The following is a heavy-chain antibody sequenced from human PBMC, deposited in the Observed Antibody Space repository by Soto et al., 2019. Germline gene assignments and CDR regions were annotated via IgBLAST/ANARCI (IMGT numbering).Heavy chain of an antibody. J-gene: IGHJ4*02. CDR3: AKGREVTAIHSYFDY. D-gene: IGHD2-21*02. CDR1: GFTFSNYG. V-gene: IGHV3-30*18. Sequence: QVQLVESGGGVVQPGRSLRLSCAASGFTFSNYGMHWVRQAPGKGLEWVAVISYDGSNKDYADSVKGRFTISRDNSKNTLYLQMNSLRAEDTAVYNCAKGREVTAIHSYFDYWGQGTLVTVSS. CDR2: ISYDGSNK.